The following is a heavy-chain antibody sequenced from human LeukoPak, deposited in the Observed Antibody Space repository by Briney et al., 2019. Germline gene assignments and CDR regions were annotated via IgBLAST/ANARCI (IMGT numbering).Heavy chain of an antibody. Sequence: ASVKVSCKASGYTFTSYGISWVRLAPGQGLEWMGWISAYNGNTNYAQKFQGRVTMTTDTSTSTAYMELRSLRSDDTAVYYCARVVDTAMVLVLYYFDYWGQGTLVTVSS. CDR3: ARVVDTAMVLVLYYFDY. V-gene: IGHV1-18*01. D-gene: IGHD5-18*01. CDR1: GYTFTSYG. CDR2: ISAYNGNT. J-gene: IGHJ4*02.